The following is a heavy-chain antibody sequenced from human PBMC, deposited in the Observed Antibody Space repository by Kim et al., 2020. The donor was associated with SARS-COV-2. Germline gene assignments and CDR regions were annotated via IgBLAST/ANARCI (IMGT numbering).Heavy chain of an antibody. D-gene: IGHD3-22*01. CDR3: AREAITLIGYNMDV. Sequence: GGSLRLSCVGSGFSFRTYGMNWVRQAPGKGLEWISYTSSSSNSIYYADSVKGRFTISRDNAKSSLFLQMSSLRDEDTAVYYCAREAITLIGYNMDVWGQGTAVTVSS. J-gene: IGHJ6*02. V-gene: IGHV3-48*02. CDR1: GFSFRTYG. CDR2: TSSSSNSI.